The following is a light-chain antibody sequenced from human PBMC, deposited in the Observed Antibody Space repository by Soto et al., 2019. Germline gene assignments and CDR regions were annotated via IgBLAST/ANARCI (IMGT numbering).Light chain of an antibody. V-gene: IGKV3-11*01. CDR3: QQRSSWPLT. CDR1: QSVSSY. CDR2: AAS. Sequence: EIEMTQSPATLSLSPGERATLSCRASQSVSSYLAWYQQKPGQAPRLLIYAASNWATGIPARFSGSGSGTDFTLTISSLQPEDFAVYFCQQRSSWPLTFGGGTKVDI. J-gene: IGKJ4*02.